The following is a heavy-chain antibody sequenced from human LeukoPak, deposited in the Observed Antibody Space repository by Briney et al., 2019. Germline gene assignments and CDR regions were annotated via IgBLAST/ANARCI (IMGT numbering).Heavy chain of an antibody. D-gene: IGHD4-11*01. CDR3: ARDTDTVTRPFDY. CDR1: GFTFGDYG. V-gene: IGHV3-49*04. Sequence: PGGSLRLSCRGAGFTFGDYGMNWVRQAPGKALEWVSFIRTKAHGGVTEYAASVKGRFTISRDDSKSVAYLQMNSLKTEDTALYYCARDTDTVTRPFDYWGQGILVTVSS. J-gene: IGHJ4*02. CDR2: IRTKAHGGVT.